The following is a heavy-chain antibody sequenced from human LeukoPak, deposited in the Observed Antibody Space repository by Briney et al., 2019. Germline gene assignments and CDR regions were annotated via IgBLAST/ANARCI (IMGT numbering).Heavy chain of an antibody. J-gene: IGHJ5*02. V-gene: IGHV4-34*01. CDR3: ARGGTLLWFGPNATNNWFDP. CDR1: GGSFSGYY. D-gene: IGHD3-10*01. Sequence: SETLSLTCAVYGGSFSGYYWSCIRQPPGKGLEWIGEINHSGSTNYNPSLKSRVTISVDTSKNQFSLKLSSVTAADTAVYYCARGGTLLWFGPNATNNWFDPWGQGTLVTVSS. CDR2: INHSGST.